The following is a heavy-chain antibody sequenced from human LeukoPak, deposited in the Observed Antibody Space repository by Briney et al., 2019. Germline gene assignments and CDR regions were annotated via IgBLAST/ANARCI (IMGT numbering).Heavy chain of an antibody. CDR2: MNPNSGNT. Sequence: GASVKVSCKASGYTFTSYDINWVRQATGQGLEWMGWMNPNSGNTNYAQKLQGRVTMTTDTSTSTAYMELRSLRSDDTAVYYCARQTGITIFGVIDYWGQGTLVTVSS. D-gene: IGHD3-3*01. CDR1: GYTFTSYD. V-gene: IGHV1-18*01. J-gene: IGHJ4*02. CDR3: ARQTGITIFGVIDY.